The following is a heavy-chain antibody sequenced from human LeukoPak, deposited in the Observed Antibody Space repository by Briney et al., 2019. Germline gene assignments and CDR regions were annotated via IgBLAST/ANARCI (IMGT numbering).Heavy chain of an antibody. Sequence: PSETLSLTCTVSGGSISSSSYYWGWIRQPPGKGLEWIGSIYYSGSTYYNPSLKSRVTISVDTSKNQFSLKLSSVTAADTAVYYCARHSLVWELLQPTRSSFDYWGQGTLVTVSS. D-gene: IGHD1-26*01. CDR3: ARHSLVWELLQPTRSSFDY. CDR1: GGSISSSSYY. CDR2: IYYSGST. V-gene: IGHV4-39*01. J-gene: IGHJ4*02.